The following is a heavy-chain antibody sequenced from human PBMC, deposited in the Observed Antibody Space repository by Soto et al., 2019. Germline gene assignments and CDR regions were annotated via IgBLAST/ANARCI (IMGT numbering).Heavy chain of an antibody. CDR1: GFTFSSYW. J-gene: IGHJ4*02. CDR2: IKQDGSEK. V-gene: IGHV3-7*01. Sequence: PGGSLRLSCAASGFTFSSYWMSWVRQAPGKGLEWVANIKQDGSEKYYVDSVKGRFTISRDNAKNSLYLQMNSLRAEDTAVYYCARDLPPLFSDPYDILTGPKPHWGQGTLVTVSS. D-gene: IGHD3-9*01. CDR3: ARDLPPLFSDPYDILTGPKPH.